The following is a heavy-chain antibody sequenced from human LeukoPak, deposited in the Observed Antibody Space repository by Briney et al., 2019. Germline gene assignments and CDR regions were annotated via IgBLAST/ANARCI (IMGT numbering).Heavy chain of an antibody. CDR2: ISSSSSYI. J-gene: IGHJ6*03. CDR1: ALTSSSYS. D-gene: IGHD3-9*01. Sequence: GGSLRLSCAASALTSSSYSMNWVRQAPEKGLEWVSCISSSSSYIYYADSVKGRFTISRDNAKNSLYLQMNSLRAEDTAVYYCARAADFDWTYYYYYYMDVWGKGTTVTISS. V-gene: IGHV3-21*01. CDR3: ARAADFDWTYYYYYYMDV.